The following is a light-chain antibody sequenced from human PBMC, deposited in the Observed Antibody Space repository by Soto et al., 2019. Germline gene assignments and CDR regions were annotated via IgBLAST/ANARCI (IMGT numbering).Light chain of an antibody. V-gene: IGLV2-14*01. CDR3: GSYASGGAYV. J-gene: IGLJ1*01. CDR2: DVS. Sequence: QSLLTQPASVSGSPGQSITISCTGTSSDVGGYNAVSWYQQHPGKAPKLMIYDVSNRPSGASDRFSGSKSGNTASLTISGLQAEDEADYYCGSYASGGAYVFGTGNKVTVL. CDR1: SSDVGGYNA.